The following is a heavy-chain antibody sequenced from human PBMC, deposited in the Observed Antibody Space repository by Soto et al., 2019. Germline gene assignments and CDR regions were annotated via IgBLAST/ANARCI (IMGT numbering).Heavy chain of an antibody. D-gene: IGHD5-12*01. CDR1: GGSISSYY. CDR3: ARQYSGYDYYYYYMDV. Sequence: SETLSLTCTVFGGSISSYYWSWIRQPPGKGLEWIGYIYYSGSTNYNPSLKSRVTISVDTSKNQFSLKLSSVTAADTAVYYCARQYSGYDYYYYYMDVWGKGTTVTVSS. CDR2: IYYSGST. V-gene: IGHV4-59*08. J-gene: IGHJ6*03.